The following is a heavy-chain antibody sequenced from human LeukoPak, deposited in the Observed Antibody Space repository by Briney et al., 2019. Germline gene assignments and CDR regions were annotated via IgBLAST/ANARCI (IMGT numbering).Heavy chain of an antibody. J-gene: IGHJ4*02. CDR1: GFTFSSYA. CDR2: ISGSGGST. V-gene: IGHV3-23*01. CDR3: ARDNSRYYDFWSGYYWSY. Sequence: GGSLRLSCAASGFTFSSYAMSWVRQAPGKGLEWVSAISGSGGSTYYADSVKGRFTISRDSSKNTLYLQMNSLRAEDTAVYYCARDNSRYYDFWSGYYWSYWGQGTLVTVSS. D-gene: IGHD3-3*01.